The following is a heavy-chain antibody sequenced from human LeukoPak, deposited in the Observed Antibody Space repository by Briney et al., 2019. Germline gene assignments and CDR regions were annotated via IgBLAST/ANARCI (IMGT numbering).Heavy chain of an antibody. CDR1: GFTFSSYN. CDR3: ARLVGATDSPSDY. D-gene: IGHD1-26*01. Sequence: RGSLRLSRAPSGFTFSSYNMNWVRQSPGKGLEWISCISSGSSYIYYADSVKGRFTISRDNAKNSLYLQMNSLRAEDTAVYYCARLVGATDSPSDYWGQGSVVTVSS. V-gene: IGHV3-21*01. CDR2: ISSGSSYI. J-gene: IGHJ4*02.